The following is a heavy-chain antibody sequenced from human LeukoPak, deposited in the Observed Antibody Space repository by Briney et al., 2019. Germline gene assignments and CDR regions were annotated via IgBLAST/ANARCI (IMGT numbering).Heavy chain of an antibody. J-gene: IGHJ6*03. CDR1: GYTFTGYY. V-gene: IGHV1-2*02. CDR2: INPSSGGT. D-gene: IGHD3-3*01. Sequence: GASVKVSCKASGYTFTGYYMHWVRQAPGQGLEWMGWINPSSGGTNYAQKFQGRVTITRDTSISTAYMELSRLRSDDTAVYYCARDLEKYDFWSGYSGRMDVWGKGTTVTVSS. CDR3: ARDLEKYDFWSGYSGRMDV.